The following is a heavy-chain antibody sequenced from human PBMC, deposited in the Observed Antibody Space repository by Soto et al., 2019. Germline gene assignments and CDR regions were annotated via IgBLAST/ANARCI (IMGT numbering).Heavy chain of an antibody. CDR1: GFTLSDHY. Sequence: PGGSLRLSCAGPGFTLSDHYIDWVRQAPGKGLEWVGRSGDKPQGYSTAYAASVKGRFTTSRDESKNSAYLQMNSLKTEDTAVYYCVRATYFSDSSGYTRCLDYWGQGTLVTVSS. V-gene: IGHV3-72*01. J-gene: IGHJ4*02. CDR3: VRATYFSDSSGYTRCLDY. D-gene: IGHD3-22*01. CDR2: SGDKPQGYST.